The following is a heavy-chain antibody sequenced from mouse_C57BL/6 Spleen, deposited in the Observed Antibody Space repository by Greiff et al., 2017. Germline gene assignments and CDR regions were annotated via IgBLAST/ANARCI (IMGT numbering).Heavy chain of an antibody. Sequence: QVQLQQSGPELVKPGASVKISCKASGYAFSSSWMNWVKQRPGKGLEWIGRIYPGDGDTNYNGKFKGKATLTADKSSSTAYMQLSSLTSEDSAVYFCARGVTTVVATSRYFDVWGTGTTVTVSS. V-gene: IGHV1-82*01. J-gene: IGHJ1*03. CDR2: IYPGDGDT. CDR3: ARGVTTVVATSRYFDV. CDR1: GYAFSSSW. D-gene: IGHD1-1*01.